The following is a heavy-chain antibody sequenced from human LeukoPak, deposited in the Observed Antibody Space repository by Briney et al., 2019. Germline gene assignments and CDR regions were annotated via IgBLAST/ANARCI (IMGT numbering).Heavy chain of an antibody. CDR1: GGTFSSYA. CDR3: ARKVGSTLDY. CDR2: IIPILGIA. Sequence: ASVKVSCKASGGTFSSYAISWVRQAPGQGLEWMGRIIPILGIANYAQKFQGRVTITADKSTSTAYMELSSLRSEDTAVYYRARKVGSTLDYWGQGTLVTVSS. J-gene: IGHJ4*02. V-gene: IGHV1-69*04. D-gene: IGHD1-26*01.